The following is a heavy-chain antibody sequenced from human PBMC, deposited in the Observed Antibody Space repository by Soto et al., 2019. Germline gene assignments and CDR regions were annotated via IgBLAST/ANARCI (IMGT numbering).Heavy chain of an antibody. CDR1: GFTFSSYS. CDR2: ISSSSSYI. V-gene: IGHV3-21*01. J-gene: IGHJ4*02. Sequence: EVQLVESGGGLVKPGGSLRLSCAASGFTFSSYSMNWVRQAPGKGLEWVSSISSSSSYIYYADSVKGRFTISRDNAKNSLYLQMNSLRAEDTAVYYCARDYVDSSGYYSNFDYWGQGTLVAVSS. D-gene: IGHD3-22*01. CDR3: ARDYVDSSGYYSNFDY.